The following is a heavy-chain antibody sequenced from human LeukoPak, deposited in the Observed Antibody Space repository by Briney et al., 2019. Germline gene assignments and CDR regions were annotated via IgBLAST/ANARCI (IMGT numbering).Heavy chain of an antibody. J-gene: IGHJ4*02. D-gene: IGHD3-10*01. CDR1: GFTFSSYA. V-gene: IGHV3-23*01. CDR3: ANPRGASMFDY. CDR2: ITGSGDST. Sequence: GGSLRLSRAASGFTFSSYAMSWVRQAPGKGLEWVSGITGSGDSTYYADSVKGRFTISRDNSKNTLYLQMNSLRAEDTAVYYCANPRGASMFDYWGQGTLVTVSS.